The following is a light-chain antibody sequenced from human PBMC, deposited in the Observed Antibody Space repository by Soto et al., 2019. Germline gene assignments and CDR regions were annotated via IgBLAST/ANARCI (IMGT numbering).Light chain of an antibody. V-gene: IGKV3-20*01. CDR1: QSVSNSY. CDR2: GAS. J-gene: IGKJ1*01. CDR3: QQYGSSRWT. Sequence: EIVLTQSPGTLSLSPGEGATLSCRASQSVSNSYLAWYQQKPGQAPRLLIYGASSRASGIPDRFSGSGSGTDFTLTISRLEPEDFAVYYCQQYGSSRWTFGQGTKVDIK.